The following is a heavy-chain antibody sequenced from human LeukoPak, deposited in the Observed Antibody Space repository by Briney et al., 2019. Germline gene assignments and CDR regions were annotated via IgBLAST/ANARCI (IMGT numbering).Heavy chain of an antibody. CDR2: MYYSGST. CDR3: ARGRSWDTYAD. V-gene: IGHV4-39*07. J-gene: IGHJ4*02. CDR1: GGSISSVDYY. Sequence: PSETLSLTCNVSGGSISSVDYYWGWIRRPPGKGLEWIGSMYYSGSTYYNPSPKSRVTISGETSKNQFSLNLGSVTAADTAVYYCARGRSWDTYADWGQGTLVTVSS. D-gene: IGHD1-26*01.